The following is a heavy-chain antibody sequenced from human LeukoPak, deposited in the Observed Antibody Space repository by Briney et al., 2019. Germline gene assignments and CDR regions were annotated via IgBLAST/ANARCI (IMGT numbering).Heavy chain of an antibody. CDR2: INPSSGGT. CDR3: ASGTTERIDY. J-gene: IGHJ4*02. V-gene: IGHV1-2*06. CDR1: GYTFTAQY. D-gene: IGHD1-1*01. Sequence: ASVKVSCKASGYTFTAQYMHWVRDAPGQGLEWMGRINPSSGGTNYVQKFQGRVTTTRDTSITTAYMELTSLRSDDTAVYYCASGTTERIDYWGQGTLVTVSS.